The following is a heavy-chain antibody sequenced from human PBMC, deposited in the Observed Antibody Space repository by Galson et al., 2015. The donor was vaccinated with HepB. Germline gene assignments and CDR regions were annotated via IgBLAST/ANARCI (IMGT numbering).Heavy chain of an antibody. CDR2: IIPFFGTT. J-gene: IGHJ4*02. CDR3: ARPAARGIFFHF. V-gene: IGHV1-69*06. CDR1: GGSFSSFG. Sequence: SVKVSCKASGGSFSSFGTSWVRQAPGQGPEWMGEIIPFFGTTNYAPKFQGRVTISADISTSTVYMEMSSLTSDDTAMYYCARPAARGIFFHFWGQETVVTVSS. D-gene: IGHD3-10*01.